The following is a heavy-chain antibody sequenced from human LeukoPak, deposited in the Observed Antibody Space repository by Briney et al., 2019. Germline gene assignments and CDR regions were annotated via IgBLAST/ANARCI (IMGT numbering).Heavy chain of an antibody. V-gene: IGHV3-21*01. CDR2: ISSSSSYI. CDR3: ARDMVDIVVVPLYGMDV. CDR1: GFTFSSCE. J-gene: IGHJ6*02. Sequence: GGSLRLSCAASGFTFSSCEMNWVRQAPGKGLEWVSSISSSSSYIYYADSVKGRFTVSRDNAKNSLYLQMNSLRAEDTAVYYCARDMVDIVVVPLYGMDVWGQGTTVTVSS. D-gene: IGHD2-2*01.